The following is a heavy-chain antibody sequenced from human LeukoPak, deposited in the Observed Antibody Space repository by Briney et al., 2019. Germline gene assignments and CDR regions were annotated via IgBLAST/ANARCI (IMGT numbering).Heavy chain of an antibody. CDR1: GFTVSSNY. CDR3: AREVWYDSSGYGY. V-gene: IGHV3-53*01. CDR2: MYSGGIT. D-gene: IGHD3-22*01. J-gene: IGHJ4*02. Sequence: PGGSLRLSCAASGFTVSSNYMSWVRQALGKGLEWVSVMYSGGITYYADSVKGRFTISRDNSKNTLYLQMNSLRAEDTAVYYCAREVWYDSSGYGYWGQGTLVTVSS.